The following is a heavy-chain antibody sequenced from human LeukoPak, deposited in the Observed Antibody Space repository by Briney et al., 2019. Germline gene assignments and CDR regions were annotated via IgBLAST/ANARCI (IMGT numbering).Heavy chain of an antibody. CDR3: ARDLAGPPQEAFDI. V-gene: IGHV3-74*01. CDR1: GFTFSSYW. Sequence: GGSLRLSCAASGFTFSSYWMHWVRQAPGKGLVWVSRINGNGSSTDYADSVKGRFTISRDNAKNTLYLQMNSLRADDTAVYYCARDLAGPPQEAFDIWGQGTMVTVSS. CDR2: INGNGSST. J-gene: IGHJ3*02.